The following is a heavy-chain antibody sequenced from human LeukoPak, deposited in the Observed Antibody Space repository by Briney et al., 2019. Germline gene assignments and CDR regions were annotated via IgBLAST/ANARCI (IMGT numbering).Heavy chain of an antibody. V-gene: IGHV3-23*01. CDR3: VRGEAHDS. CDR1: GFTFSSYA. CDR2: ISDSGDTP. J-gene: IGHJ4*02. D-gene: IGHD3-10*01. Sequence: GGSLRLSCTASGFTFSSYAMSWVRQAPGKGLEWVSSISDSGDTPYYADSVKGLFTISRDNSKNTLYLQMSSLRADDTAVYYCVRGEAHDSWGQGTLITVSS.